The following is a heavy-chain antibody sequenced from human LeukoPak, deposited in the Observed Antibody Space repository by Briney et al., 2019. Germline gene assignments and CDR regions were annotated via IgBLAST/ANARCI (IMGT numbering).Heavy chain of an antibody. V-gene: IGHV4-61*02. J-gene: IGHJ4*02. Sequence: KSSETLSLTCTVCGGSISSSSYYWSWIRQPAGKRLEWIGRIYTSGSINYNPSLKSRVTISVDTSKNQFSLKLSSVTAADTAVYYCARGVTVVNFDFWGQGTLVTVSS. CDR1: GGSISSSSYY. D-gene: IGHD4-23*01. CDR2: IYTSGSI. CDR3: ARGVTVVNFDF.